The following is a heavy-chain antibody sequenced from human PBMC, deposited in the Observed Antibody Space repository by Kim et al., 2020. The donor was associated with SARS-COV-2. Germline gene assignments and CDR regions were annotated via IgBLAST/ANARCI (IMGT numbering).Heavy chain of an antibody. CDR3: ARGGSSSWYGY. CDR1: GGSISSYY. CDR2: IYYSGST. Sequence: SETLSLTCTVSGGSISSYYWSWIRQPPGKGQEWIGYIYYSGSTNYNPSLKSRVTISVDTSKNQFSLKLSSVTAADTAVYYCARGGSSSWYGYWGQGTLVTVSS. D-gene: IGHD6-13*01. V-gene: IGHV4-59*01. J-gene: IGHJ4*02.